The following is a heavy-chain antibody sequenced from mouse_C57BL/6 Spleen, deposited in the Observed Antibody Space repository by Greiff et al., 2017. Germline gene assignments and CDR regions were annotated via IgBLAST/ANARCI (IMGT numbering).Heavy chain of an antibody. V-gene: IGHV5-4*03. D-gene: IGHD1-1*01. Sequence: EVKLMESGGGLVKPGGSLKLSCAASGFTFSSYAMSWVRQTPEKRLEWVATISDGGSSTYYPDKVKGRFTISRDNAKNNLYLQMSHLKSEDTAMYYCARGHYDYWGQGTSVTVSS. CDR3: ARGHYDY. J-gene: IGHJ4*01. CDR1: GFTFSSYA. CDR2: ISDGGSST.